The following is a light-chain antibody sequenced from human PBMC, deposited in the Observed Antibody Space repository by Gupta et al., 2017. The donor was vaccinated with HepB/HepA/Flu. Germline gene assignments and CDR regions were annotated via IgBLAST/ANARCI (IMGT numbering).Light chain of an antibody. CDR1: SGHSDYA. CDR2: LNSDGSH. V-gene: IGLV4-69*01. Sequence: QLVLTQSRSASASLGASVRLTCTLSSGHSDYAIAWHQQQPEQGPRYLMKLNSDGSHSKGDGIPDRFSGSRSGAERYLTISSLQSEDEADYYCQTWGTDIQLFGGGTKLSVL. CDR3: QTWGTDIQL. J-gene: IGLJ2*01.